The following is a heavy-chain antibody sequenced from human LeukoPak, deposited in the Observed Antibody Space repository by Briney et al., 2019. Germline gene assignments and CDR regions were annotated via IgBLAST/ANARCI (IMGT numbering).Heavy chain of an antibody. V-gene: IGHV4-31*03. CDR3: ARDRGRDPNWFDP. J-gene: IGHJ5*02. CDR1: GGSISSGGYY. Sequence: PSETLSLTCTVSGGSISSGGYYWSWIRQHPGKGLEWIGYIYYGGSTYYNPSLKSRVTISVDTSKNQFSLKLSSVTAADTAVYYCARDRGRDPNWFDPWGQGTLVSVSS. CDR2: IYYGGST.